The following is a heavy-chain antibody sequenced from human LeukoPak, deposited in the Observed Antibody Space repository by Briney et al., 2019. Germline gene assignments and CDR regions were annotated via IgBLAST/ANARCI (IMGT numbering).Heavy chain of an antibody. CDR3: AKDGRGSGSYYNRGGPNWFDP. V-gene: IGHV3-9*01. Sequence: GGSLRLSCAASGFTFDDYAMHWVRQAPGKGLEWVSGISWNSGSIGYADSVKGRFTISRDNAKNSLYLQMNSLRAEDTALYYCAKDGRGSGSYYNRGGPNWFDPWGQGTLVTVSS. CDR1: GFTFDDYA. D-gene: IGHD3-10*01. CDR2: ISWNSGSI. J-gene: IGHJ5*02.